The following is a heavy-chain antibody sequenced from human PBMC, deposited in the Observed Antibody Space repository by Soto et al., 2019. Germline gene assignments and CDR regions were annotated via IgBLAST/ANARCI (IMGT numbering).Heavy chain of an antibody. CDR1: GYTFTSYG. V-gene: IGHV1-18*01. CDR3: AREVGGYCSTTSCYWPDY. Sequence: ASVKVSFKASGYTFTSYGISWVRQAPGQGLEWMGCIIAYNGNTNYAQKLQGRVTMTTDTSTSTAYMELRSLRSDDTAVHYCAREVGGYCSTTSCYWPDYWGQGTLVTVSS. D-gene: IGHD2-2*03. J-gene: IGHJ4*02. CDR2: IIAYNGNT.